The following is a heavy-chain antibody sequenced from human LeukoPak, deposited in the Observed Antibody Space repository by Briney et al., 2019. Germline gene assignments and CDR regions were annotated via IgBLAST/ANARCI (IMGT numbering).Heavy chain of an antibody. CDR2: IYPVDSDT. Sequence: GEALKISCKGSGYSFTSYWIGWVRQMPGKGLGWMGIIYPVDSDTSYSPSFQGQVTISPDKSISTAYLQSSSLKPSATAMYSCARQGYCSGGSCYSYYYYGMDVWGQGTTVTVSS. CDR3: ARQGYCSGGSCYSYYYYGMDV. V-gene: IGHV5-51*01. J-gene: IGHJ6*02. CDR1: GYSFTSYW. D-gene: IGHD2-15*01.